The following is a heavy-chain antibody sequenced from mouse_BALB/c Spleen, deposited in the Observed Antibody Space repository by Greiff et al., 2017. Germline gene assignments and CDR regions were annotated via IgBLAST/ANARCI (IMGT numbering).Heavy chain of an antibody. CDR1: GFTFSSYA. Sequence: EVQLQESGGGLVKPGGSLKLSCAASGFTFSSYAMSWVRQSPEKRLEWVAEISSGGSYTYYPDTVTGRFTISRDNAKNTLYLEMSSLRSEDTAMYDCAPGYGSSPAWFAYWGQGTLVTVSA. D-gene: IGHD1-1*01. CDR2: ISSGGSYT. V-gene: IGHV5-9-4*01. J-gene: IGHJ3*01. CDR3: APGYGSSPAWFAY.